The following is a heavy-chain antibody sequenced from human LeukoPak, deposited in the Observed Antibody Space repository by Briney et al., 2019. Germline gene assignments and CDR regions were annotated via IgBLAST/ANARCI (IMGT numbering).Heavy chain of an antibody. CDR3: ARDDADYFEY. V-gene: IGHV3-48*03. Sequence: GGSLRLSCAASGFTFSSYEMNWVRQAPGKGLEWVSYISGSSSTIYYADSVKGRFTISRDNAKNALYLQMNSLRAEDTAVYYCARDDADYFEYWGQGTLVTVSS. J-gene: IGHJ4*02. CDR1: GFTFSSYE. CDR2: ISGSSSTI.